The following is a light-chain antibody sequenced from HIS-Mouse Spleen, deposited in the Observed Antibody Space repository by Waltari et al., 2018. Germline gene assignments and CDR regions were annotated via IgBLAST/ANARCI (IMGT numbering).Light chain of an antibody. CDR3: QVWDSSSDHPGV. CDR1: NIGSKS. V-gene: IGLV3-21*03. J-gene: IGLJ2*01. Sequence: SYVLTQPPSVSVAPGKTARITCGGNNIGSKSVHWYQQKPGQAPVLVVYDDRDRPSGLPGRFSGSNSGNTASLTISRVEAGDEADYYCQVWDSSSDHPGVFGGGTKLTVL. CDR2: DDR.